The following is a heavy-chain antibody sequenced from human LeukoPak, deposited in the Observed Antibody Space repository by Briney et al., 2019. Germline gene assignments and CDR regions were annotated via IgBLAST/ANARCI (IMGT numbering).Heavy chain of an antibody. CDR3: VRQIAVSFLFDY. J-gene: IGHJ4*02. D-gene: IGHD2-15*01. Sequence: GGSLRLSCSASGFSFSDYYMSWIRQAPGKGLEWLSYISTSGSTTHYADSVEGRFTISRDNAKNSLYLQLNSLRAEDTAVYYCVRQIAVSFLFDYWGQGTLVTFSS. CDR2: ISTSGSTT. CDR1: GFSFSDYY. V-gene: IGHV3-11*01.